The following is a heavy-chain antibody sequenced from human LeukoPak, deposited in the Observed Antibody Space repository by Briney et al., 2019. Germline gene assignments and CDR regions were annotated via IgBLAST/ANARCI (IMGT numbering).Heavy chain of an antibody. Sequence: GGSLRLSCAASGFTVSSNYMSWVRQAPGRGLEWVSVIYSGGSTYYADSVKGRFTISRDNSKNTLYLQMNSLRAEDTAVYYCAREYCSSTSCYAGGYYLDYWGQGTLVTVSS. V-gene: IGHV3-53*01. J-gene: IGHJ4*02. D-gene: IGHD2-2*01. CDR1: GFTVSSNY. CDR2: IYSGGST. CDR3: AREYCSSTSCYAGGYYLDY.